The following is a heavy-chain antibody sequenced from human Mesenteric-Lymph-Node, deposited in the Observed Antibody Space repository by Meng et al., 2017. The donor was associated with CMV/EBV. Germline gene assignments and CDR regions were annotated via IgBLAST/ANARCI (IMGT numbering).Heavy chain of an antibody. D-gene: IGHD3-22*01. Sequence: GFSLNTCGVSVGWMRQPPGKAWEWLALIYWDNDMHYSPSLKSRLTITKDASENQVVLRMTNMDPVDTATYCGAREPHDSTGALDYWGQGTLVTVSS. J-gene: IGHJ4*02. CDR3: AREPHDSTGALDY. CDR1: GFSLNTCGVS. CDR2: IYWDNDM. V-gene: IGHV2-5*02.